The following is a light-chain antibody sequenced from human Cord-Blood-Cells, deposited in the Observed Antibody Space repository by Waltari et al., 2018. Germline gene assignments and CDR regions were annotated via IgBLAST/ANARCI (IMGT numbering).Light chain of an antibody. CDR3: QVWDSSSDHYV. J-gene: IGLJ1*01. CDR1: NIGSKR. Sequence: SYVLTQPPSVSVAPGKTARINCGGNNIGSKRVHWYQQKPGQDHVLVSHYDSDRPSGIPERLSGSNSGNTATLTISRVEAGDETDYYCQVWDSSSDHYVFGTGTKVTVL. CDR2: YDS. V-gene: IGLV3-21*04.